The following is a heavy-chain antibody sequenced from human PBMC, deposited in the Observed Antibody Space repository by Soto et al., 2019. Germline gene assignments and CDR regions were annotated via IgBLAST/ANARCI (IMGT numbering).Heavy chain of an antibody. CDR2: ISAYNGNT. CDR3: ARTPLRFLEWLPEGPFDY. J-gene: IGHJ4*02. CDR1: GYTFTSYG. V-gene: IGHV1-18*01. D-gene: IGHD3-3*01. Sequence: ASVKVSCKASGYTFTSYGISWVRQAPGQGLEWMGWISAYNGNTNYAQKLQGRVTMTTDTSTSTAYMELRSLRSDDTAVYYCARTPLRFLEWLPEGPFDYWGQGTLVTVSS.